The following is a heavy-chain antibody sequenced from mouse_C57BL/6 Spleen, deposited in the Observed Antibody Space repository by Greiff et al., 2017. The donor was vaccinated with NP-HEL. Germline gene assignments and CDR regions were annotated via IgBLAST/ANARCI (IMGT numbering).Heavy chain of an antibody. D-gene: IGHD1-1*01. CDR2: ISYDGSN. CDR3: ARDPATVVDYYAMDY. CDR1: GYSITSGYY. Sequence: EVKVEESGPGLVKPSQSLSLTCSVTGYSITSGYYWNWIRQFPGNKLEWMGYISYDGSNNYNPSLKNRISITRDTSKNQFFLKLNSVTTEDTATYYCARDPATVVDYYAMDYWGQGTSVTVSS. J-gene: IGHJ4*01. V-gene: IGHV3-6*01.